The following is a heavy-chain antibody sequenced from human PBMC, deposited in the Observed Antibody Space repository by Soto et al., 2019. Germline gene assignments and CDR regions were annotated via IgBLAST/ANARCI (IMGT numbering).Heavy chain of an antibody. CDR1: GYTFTSYY. J-gene: IGHJ5*01. CDR3: ARFSGYDSGWFDS. V-gene: IGHV1-46*03. CDR2: INPSGGST. Sequence: ASLKVSCNASGYTFTSYYMHWVLQAPGQGLEWMGIINPSGGSTSYAQKFQGRVTMTRDTSTSTVYMELSSLRSEDTAVYYCARFSGYDSGWFDSWGQGTLVTVSS. D-gene: IGHD5-12*01.